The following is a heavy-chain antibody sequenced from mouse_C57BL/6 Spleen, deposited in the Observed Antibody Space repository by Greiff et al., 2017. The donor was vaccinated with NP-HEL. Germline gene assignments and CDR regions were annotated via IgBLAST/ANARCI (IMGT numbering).Heavy chain of an antibody. CDR1: GYTFTSYW. CDR2: IDPSDSYT. Sequence: QVQLKQPGAELVMPGASVKLSCKASGYTFTSYWMHWVKQRPGQGLEWIGEIDPSDSYTNYNQKFKGKSTLTVDKSSSTAYMQLSSLTSEDSAVYYCARLYYYGSSFAYWGQGTLVTVSA. D-gene: IGHD1-1*01. V-gene: IGHV1-69*01. CDR3: ARLYYYGSSFAY. J-gene: IGHJ3*01.